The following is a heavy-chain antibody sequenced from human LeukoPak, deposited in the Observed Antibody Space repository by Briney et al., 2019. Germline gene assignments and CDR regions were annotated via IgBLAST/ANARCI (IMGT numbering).Heavy chain of an antibody. J-gene: IGHJ5*02. CDR2: INPNSGGT. V-gene: IGHV1-2*02. CDR3: ARDDRDTAMVTDWFDP. D-gene: IGHD5-18*01. Sequence: ASVKVSCKASVYTFTGYYMHWVRQAPGQGLEWMGWINPNSGGTNYAQKFQGRVTMTRDTSISTAYMELSRLRSDDTAVYYCARDDRDTAMVTDWFDPWGQGTLVTVSS. CDR1: VYTFTGYY.